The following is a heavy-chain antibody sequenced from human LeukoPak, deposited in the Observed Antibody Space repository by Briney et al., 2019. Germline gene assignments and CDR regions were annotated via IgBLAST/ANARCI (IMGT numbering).Heavy chain of an antibody. D-gene: IGHD2-15*01. CDR3: ARDLCSGGSCYPGWLDP. CDR2: INHSGST. CDR1: GGSFSGYY. J-gene: IGHJ5*02. V-gene: IGHV4-34*01. Sequence: SETLSLTCAVYGGSFSGYYGSWLRQPPGKGLEWIGEINHSGSTNYNPSLKSRVTISVDTSKNQFSLKLSSVTAAETAVYYCARDLCSGGSCYPGWLDPWGQGTLVTVSS.